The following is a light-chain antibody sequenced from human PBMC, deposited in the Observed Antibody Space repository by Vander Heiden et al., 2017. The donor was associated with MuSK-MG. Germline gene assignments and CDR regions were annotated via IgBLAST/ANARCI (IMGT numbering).Light chain of an antibody. Sequence: IQMPQSPSSLSASVGDRVTITCRASQRISNDLNWYQQKPGKAPKLLIYAASSLQSGVPSRFTGSGSGTDFTLTITSLHPEDFATYYCQQRYSTPRTFGQGTKVEIK. V-gene: IGKV1-39*01. CDR3: QQRYSTPRT. J-gene: IGKJ1*01. CDR2: AAS. CDR1: QRISND.